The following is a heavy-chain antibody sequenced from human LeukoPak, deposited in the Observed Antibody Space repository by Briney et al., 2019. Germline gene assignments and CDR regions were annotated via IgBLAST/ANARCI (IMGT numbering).Heavy chain of an antibody. CDR1: GYTFTSYY. Sequence: ASVKVSCKASGYTFTSYYKHWVRQAPGQGLEWMGIIHPSGGSTSYAQKFQGRVTMTRDTSTSTVYMELSSLRSEDTAVYYCARARSDEDGYNYYFDYWGQGTLVTVSS. CDR2: IHPSGGST. V-gene: IGHV1-46*01. J-gene: IGHJ4*02. D-gene: IGHD5-24*01. CDR3: ARARSDEDGYNYYFDY.